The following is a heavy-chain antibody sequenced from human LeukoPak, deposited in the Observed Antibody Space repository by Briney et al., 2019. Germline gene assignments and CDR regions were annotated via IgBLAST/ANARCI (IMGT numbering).Heavy chain of an antibody. Sequence: GGSLRLSCAASGFTFSSYAMSWVRQAPGKGLGWVSVIYSGGSTYHADSVKGRFTISRDNSKNTLYLQMNSLRAEDTAVYYCARDPYGVLPFDYWGQGALVTVSS. D-gene: IGHD4-17*01. CDR2: IYSGGST. V-gene: IGHV3-53*01. CDR3: ARDPYGVLPFDY. CDR1: GFTFSSYA. J-gene: IGHJ4*02.